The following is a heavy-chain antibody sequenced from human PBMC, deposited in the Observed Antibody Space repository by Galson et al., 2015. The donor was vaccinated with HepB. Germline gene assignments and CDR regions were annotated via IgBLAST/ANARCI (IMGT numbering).Heavy chain of an antibody. CDR2: ISDSMTTT. Sequence: SLRLSCAASGFDFSRYNMNWVRQAPGKGLEWVAQISDSMTTTHYADSVKGRFTISRDNAKNSLYLQMNSLSAEDTAVYYCARDANIGAAGKLYDHWGQGTLVTVS. CDR3: ARDANIGAAGKLYDH. D-gene: IGHD6-25*01. CDR1: GFDFSRYN. J-gene: IGHJ4*02. V-gene: IGHV3-48*04.